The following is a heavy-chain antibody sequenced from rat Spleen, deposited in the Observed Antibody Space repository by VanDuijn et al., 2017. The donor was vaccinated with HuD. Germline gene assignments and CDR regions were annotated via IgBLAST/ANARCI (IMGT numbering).Heavy chain of an antibody. CDR2: ISYDGGGT. Sequence: EVQLVESGGGSVQPGRSLKLSCAASGFIFSDYYMAWVRQAPTKGLEWVASISYDGGGTYYRDSVKGRFTISRDNAKSTLYLQMDSLRSEDTATYYCTTDGDGSYSYWGQGVMVTVSS. CDR3: TTDGDGSYSY. V-gene: IGHV5-20*01. D-gene: IGHD1-12*02. J-gene: IGHJ2*01. CDR1: GFIFSDYY.